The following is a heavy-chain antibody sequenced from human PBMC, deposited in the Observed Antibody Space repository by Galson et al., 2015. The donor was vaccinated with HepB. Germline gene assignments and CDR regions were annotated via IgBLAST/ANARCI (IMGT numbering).Heavy chain of an antibody. J-gene: IGHJ6*01. D-gene: IGHD3-3*01. CDR2: INAGNGNT. CDR1: GYTFTSYA. CDR3: ARDRITIFGVVIIDEWSGGMDV. Sequence: SVKVSCKASGYTFTSYAMHWVRQAPGQRLEWMGWINAGNGNTKYSQKFQGRVTITRDTSASTAYMELGSLRSEDTAVYYCARDRITIFGVVIIDEWSGGMDVW. V-gene: IGHV1-3*01.